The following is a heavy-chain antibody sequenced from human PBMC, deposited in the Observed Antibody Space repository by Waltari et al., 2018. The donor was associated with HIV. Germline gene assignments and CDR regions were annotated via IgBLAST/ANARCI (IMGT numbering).Heavy chain of an antibody. CDR2: FGNKGNNYET. CDR1: GFTFRGSS. CDR3: TVMLVDTNMAALRGY. V-gene: IGHV3-73*01. Sequence: EVQLEESGGDLVQRGGSLKLSCAASGFTFRGSSLPWFRQACGKGLEWVGCFGNKGNNYETVYGASGKGRFTFSREDSENTAYLQMNSLKTEETARYFCTVMLVDTNMAALRGYWGQGTLVAVSS. J-gene: IGHJ4*02. D-gene: IGHD5-12*01.